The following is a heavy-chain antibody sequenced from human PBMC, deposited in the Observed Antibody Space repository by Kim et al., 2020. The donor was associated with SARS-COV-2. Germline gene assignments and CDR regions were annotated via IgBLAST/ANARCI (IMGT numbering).Heavy chain of an antibody. CDR3: ATAHSIEQWLVGYYFDY. J-gene: IGHJ4*02. Sequence: KGRFTITRDHSKSTLCLQMNSLRAEDTAVYYCATAHSIEQWLVGYYFDYWGQGTLVTVSS. D-gene: IGHD6-19*01. V-gene: IGHV3-23*01.